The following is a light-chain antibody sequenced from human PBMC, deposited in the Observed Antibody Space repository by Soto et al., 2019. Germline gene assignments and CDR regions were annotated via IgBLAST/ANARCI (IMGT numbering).Light chain of an antibody. J-gene: IGLJ1*01. CDR2: EVT. Sequence: QSVLTQPPSASGSPGQSVTISCTGSSSDVGGYNYVSWYQQHPGKAPKLLIYEVTKRPSGVPDRFSGSKYGNTASLTVSGLQAEDEADYSCNSYAGSKNSVFGSGTKLTVL. CDR1: SSDVGGYNY. V-gene: IGLV2-8*01. CDR3: NSYAGSKNSV.